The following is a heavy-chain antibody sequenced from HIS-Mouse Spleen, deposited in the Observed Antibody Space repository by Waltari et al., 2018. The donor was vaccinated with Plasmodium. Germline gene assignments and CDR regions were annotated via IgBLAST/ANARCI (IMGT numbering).Heavy chain of an antibody. CDR1: GGSIRSSSYY. CDR3: ARVTAAAGTS. CDR2: IYYSGST. D-gene: IGHD6-13*01. J-gene: IGHJ5*02. Sequence: QLQLQESGPGLVKPSEPLSLTCTVSGGSIRSSSYYWGWLRQPPGKGLEWIGSIYYSGSTYYNPSLKSRVTISVDTSKNQFSLKLSSVTAADTAVYYCARVTAAAGTSWGQGTLVTVSS. V-gene: IGHV4-39*07.